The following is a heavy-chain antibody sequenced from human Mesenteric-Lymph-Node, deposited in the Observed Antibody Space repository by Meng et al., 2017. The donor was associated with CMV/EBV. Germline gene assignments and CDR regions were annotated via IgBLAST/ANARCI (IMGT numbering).Heavy chain of an antibody. CDR3: ARDLPAVAGYFDY. CDR2: ISSSSSYI. CDR1: GFTFSSYS. J-gene: IGHJ4*02. Sequence: GGSLRLSCAASGFTFSSYSMNWVRQAPGKGLEWVSSISSSSSYIYYADSVKGRFTISRDNAKNSLYLQMNSLRAEDTAVYYCARDLPAVAGYFDYWGQGTLVTVSS. D-gene: IGHD6-19*01. V-gene: IGHV3-21*01.